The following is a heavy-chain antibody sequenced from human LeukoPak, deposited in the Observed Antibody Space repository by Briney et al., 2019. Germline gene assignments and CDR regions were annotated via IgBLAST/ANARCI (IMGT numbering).Heavy chain of an antibody. CDR1: GGSLSNTGYY. J-gene: IGHJ4*02. V-gene: IGHV4-39*07. Sequence: SETLSLTCTVSGGSLSNTGYYWGWIRQPPGKGLEWIGSIYYSGSTDYNPSLKSRVTVSVDTSKNQFSLKLSPMTAADTAVYYCASEPYYYDSSGYRKVYYFDYWGQGSLVTVSS. D-gene: IGHD3-22*01. CDR2: IYYSGST. CDR3: ASEPYYYDSSGYRKVYYFDY.